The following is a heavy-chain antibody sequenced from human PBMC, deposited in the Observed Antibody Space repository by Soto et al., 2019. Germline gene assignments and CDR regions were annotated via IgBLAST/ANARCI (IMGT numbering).Heavy chain of an antibody. D-gene: IGHD3-10*01. CDR2: IYYSGST. CDR3: ARHYFSGFGEFNWFDP. CDR1: GGSISSSSYY. V-gene: IGHV4-39*01. J-gene: IGHJ5*02. Sequence: SETLSLTCTVSGGSISSSSYYWGWIRQPPGKGLEWIGSIYYSGSTYYNPSLKSRVTISVDTSKNQFSLKLSSVTAADTAVYYCARHYFSGFGEFNWFDPWGQGTLVTVSS.